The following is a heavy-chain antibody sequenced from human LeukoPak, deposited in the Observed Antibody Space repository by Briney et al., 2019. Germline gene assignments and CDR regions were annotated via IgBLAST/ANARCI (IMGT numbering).Heavy chain of an antibody. D-gene: IGHD6-13*01. CDR3: ARIEMGIAAAVLWAVDY. CDR1: GFTFSSYG. Sequence: PGGSLRLSCAASGFTFSSYGMHWVRQAPGKGREWVAVIWYDGSNKYYADSVKGRFTISRDNSKNTLYLQMNSLRAEDTAVYYCARIEMGIAAAVLWAVDYWGQGTLVTVSS. CDR2: IWYDGSNK. V-gene: IGHV3-33*01. J-gene: IGHJ4*02.